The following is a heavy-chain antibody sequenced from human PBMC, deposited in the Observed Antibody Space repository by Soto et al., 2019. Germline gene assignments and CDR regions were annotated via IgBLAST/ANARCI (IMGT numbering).Heavy chain of an antibody. CDR1: GFTFDDYG. V-gene: IGHV3-20*01. Sequence: GGSLRLSCAASGFTFDDYGMSWVRQAPGKGLEWVSGINWNGGSTGYADSVKGRFTISRDNAKNSLYLQMNSLRAEDTALYHCARLVGQRAYYYYYGMDVWGQGTTVTVSS. CDR2: INWNGGST. CDR3: ARLVGQRAYYYYYGMDV. J-gene: IGHJ6*02. D-gene: IGHD6-25*01.